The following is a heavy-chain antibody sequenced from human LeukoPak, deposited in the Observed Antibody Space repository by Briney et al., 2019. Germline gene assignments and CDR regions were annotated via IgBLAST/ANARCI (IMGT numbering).Heavy chain of an antibody. Sequence: SETLSLTCTVSGGSISSSSYYWGWIRQPPGKGLEWIRSVYYSGNTYYNSSLKSRVTISVDTSKNQFSLRLTSVTAADTAVYYCARQTGSGLFILPGGQGTLVTVSS. D-gene: IGHD3/OR15-3a*01. CDR3: ARQTGSGLFILP. CDR1: GGSISSSSYY. CDR2: VYYSGNT. V-gene: IGHV4-39*01. J-gene: IGHJ4*02.